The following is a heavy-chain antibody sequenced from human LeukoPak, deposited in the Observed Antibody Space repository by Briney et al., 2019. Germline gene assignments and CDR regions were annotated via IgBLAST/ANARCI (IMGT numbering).Heavy chain of an antibody. CDR1: GFTFSSYE. J-gene: IGHJ4*02. CDR2: ISSSGSTI. D-gene: IGHD1-26*01. Sequence: GGSLRLSCAASGFTFSSYEMNWVRQAPGKGLEWVSYISSSGSTIYYADSVKGRFTISRDNAKNSLYLQMNSLRAEDTAVYYCARVEVAVAGYSGSYPDYWGQGTLVTVSS. CDR3: ARVEVAVAGYSGSYPDY. V-gene: IGHV3-48*03.